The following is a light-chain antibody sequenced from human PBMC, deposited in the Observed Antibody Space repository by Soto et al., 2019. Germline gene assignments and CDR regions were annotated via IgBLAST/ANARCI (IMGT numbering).Light chain of an antibody. CDR1: QSVSRN. Sequence: EIVMTQSPATLSVSPGERATLSCRASQSVSRNLAWYQQKPGQAPRLLIYGASTRATGIPARFSGSGSGTEFTLTISSLQSEDFAVYYCQHYCNWPRTFGQGTKVDIK. CDR2: GAS. J-gene: IGKJ1*01. V-gene: IGKV3-15*01. CDR3: QHYCNWPRT.